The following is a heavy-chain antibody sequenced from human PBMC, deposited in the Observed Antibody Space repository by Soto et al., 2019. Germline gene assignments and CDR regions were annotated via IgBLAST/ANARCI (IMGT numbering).Heavy chain of an antibody. J-gene: IGHJ4*02. D-gene: IGHD5-18*01. CDR1: GFTFSSYA. CDR3: ATDPRVDTPEDCYFDY. Sequence: GGSLRLSCAASGFTFSSYALHWLRQAPGKGLEWVAVTSYHGRNTYYADSVKGRFTISRDNSKNTVYLQMNSLRAEDTAVYYCATDPRVDTPEDCYFDYWGQGTLVTVSS. CDR2: TSYHGRNT. V-gene: IGHV3-30*04.